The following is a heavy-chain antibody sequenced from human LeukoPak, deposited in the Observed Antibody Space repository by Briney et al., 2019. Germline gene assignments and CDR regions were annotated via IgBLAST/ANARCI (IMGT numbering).Heavy chain of an antibody. CDR1: GDSISRYY. J-gene: IGHJ5*02. D-gene: IGHD7-27*01. CDR2: IRHSENP. CDR3: TRGSTGAFGP. V-gene: IGHV4-59*01. Sequence: SQTLSLTCTVSGDSISRYYWSWIRQPPGKGLEWIGYIRHSENPNYNPSLKSRVTKSVDTSKNQFSLKLSSVTAADTAVYYCTRGSTGAFGPWGQGTLVTVSS.